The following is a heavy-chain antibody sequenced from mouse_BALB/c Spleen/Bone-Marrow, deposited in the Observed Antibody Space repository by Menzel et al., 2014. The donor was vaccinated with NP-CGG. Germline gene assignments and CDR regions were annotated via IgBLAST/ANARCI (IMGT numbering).Heavy chain of an antibody. V-gene: IGHV1-69*02. CDR3: TRLYGSTYVAYGMDY. J-gene: IGHJ4*01. CDR1: GYTFTSYW. CDR2: IYPSDSYT. Sequence: QVQLQQSGAELVRPGASVKLSCKASGYTFTSYWINWVKLRPGQGLEWIGNIYPSDSYTNYNQKFKDKATLTVDKSLSTAYMQLSSPTSEDSAVYYCTRLYGSTYVAYGMDYWGQGTSVTVSS. D-gene: IGHD1-1*01.